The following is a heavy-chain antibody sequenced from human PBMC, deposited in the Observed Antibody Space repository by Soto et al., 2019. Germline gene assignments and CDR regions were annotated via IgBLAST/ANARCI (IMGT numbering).Heavy chain of an antibody. CDR3: AREPRLFRVTIAAFDI. CDR1: GGSISSGGYY. CDR2: IYYSGST. V-gene: IGHV4-31*03. Sequence: SETLPLTCPVSGGSISSGGYYWSWIRQHPGKGLEWIGYIYYSGSTYYNPSLKSRVTISVDTSKNQFSLKLSSVTAADTAVYYCAREPRLFRVTIAAFDIWGQGTMVTVSS. J-gene: IGHJ3*02. D-gene: IGHD4-17*01.